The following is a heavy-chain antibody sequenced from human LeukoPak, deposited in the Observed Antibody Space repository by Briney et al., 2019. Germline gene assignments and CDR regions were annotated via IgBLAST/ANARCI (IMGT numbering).Heavy chain of an antibody. CDR2: IIPIFGTA. CDR3: ASEYYYGSGGYSGMDV. D-gene: IGHD3-10*01. CDR1: GGTFSSYA. Sequence: GSSVKLSCKASGGTFSSYAISWVRQAPGQGLEWMGGIIPIFGTANYAHKFQGRVTITEDKSTSTASMELSSLRSEDTGVYYCASEYYYGSGGYSGMDVWGKGTTVTVSS. J-gene: IGHJ6*04. V-gene: IGHV1-69*06.